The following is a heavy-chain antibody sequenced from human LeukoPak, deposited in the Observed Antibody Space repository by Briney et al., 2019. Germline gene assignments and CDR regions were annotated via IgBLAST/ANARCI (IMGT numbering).Heavy chain of an antibody. Sequence: ASVKVSCKASGYTFTSYDINWVRQATGPGLEWMGWMNPNSGNTGYAQKFQGRVTMTRNTSISTAYMELSSLRSEDTAVYYCTTREIVVEPAATSLVRGVFWRSYFWGHGTLVTVSS. CDR3: TTREIVVEPAATSLVRGVFWRSYF. J-gene: IGHJ4*01. CDR1: GYTFTSYD. D-gene: IGHD2-2*01. CDR2: MNPNSGNT. V-gene: IGHV1-8*01.